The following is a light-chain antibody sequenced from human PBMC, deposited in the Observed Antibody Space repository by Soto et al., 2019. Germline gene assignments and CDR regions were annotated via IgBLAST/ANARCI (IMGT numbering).Light chain of an antibody. CDR1: QSVSSSS. J-gene: IGKJ1*01. CDR3: QQYGSSPSWT. Sequence: EIVLTQSPGTLSLSPGERATLSCRASQSVSSSSLAWYQHKTGQPPRLLIYGASSRATGIPDRLSGSGSGTDFTLTISRLEPEDFAVDYCQQYGSSPSWTFGQGTKVEIK. V-gene: IGKV3-20*01. CDR2: GAS.